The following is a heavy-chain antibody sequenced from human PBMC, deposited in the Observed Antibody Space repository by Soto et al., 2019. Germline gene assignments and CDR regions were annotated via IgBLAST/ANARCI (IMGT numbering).Heavy chain of an antibody. D-gene: IGHD5-12*01. CDR1: GCTFSSYA. CDR3: ANQNSGYAVY. Sequence: EVQLLESGGGLVQPGGSLRLSCADSGCTFSSYAMIWVRQAPGKGLEWVSAISGSGGSTYYADSVKGRFTISRDNSKNTLYLQINSLRAEYSAVYYCANQNSGYAVYWGQGTLVTVSS. V-gene: IGHV3-23*01. J-gene: IGHJ4*02. CDR2: ISGSGGST.